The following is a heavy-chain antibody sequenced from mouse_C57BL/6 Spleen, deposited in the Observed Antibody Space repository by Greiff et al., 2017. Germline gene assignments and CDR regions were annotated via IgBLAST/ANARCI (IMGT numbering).Heavy chain of an antibody. CDR2: IDPSDSYT. J-gene: IGHJ4*01. CDR3: ARWRYSNYVAMDY. Sequence: VQLQQSGAELVKPGASVKLSCKASGYTFTSYWMQWVKQRPGQGLEWIGEIDPSDSYTNYNQKFKGKATLTVDTSSSTAYMQLSSLTSEDSAVYYCARWRYSNYVAMDYWGQGTSVTVSS. V-gene: IGHV1-50*01. CDR1: GYTFTSYW. D-gene: IGHD2-5*01.